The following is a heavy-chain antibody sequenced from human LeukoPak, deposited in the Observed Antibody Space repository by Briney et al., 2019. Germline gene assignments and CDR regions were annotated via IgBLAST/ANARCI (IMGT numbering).Heavy chain of an antibody. V-gene: IGHV3-20*04. CDR3: AREGPNYYDSSGYYYYYYYYMDV. D-gene: IGHD3-22*01. CDR1: GFTFDDYG. Sequence: GGSLRLSCAASGFTFDDYGMSWVRQAPGKGLEWVSGINWNGGSTGYADSVKGRFTISRDNAKNSLYLQMNSLRAEDTALYYCAREGPNYYDSSGYYYYYYYYMDVWGKGTTVTVSS. J-gene: IGHJ6*03. CDR2: INWNGGST.